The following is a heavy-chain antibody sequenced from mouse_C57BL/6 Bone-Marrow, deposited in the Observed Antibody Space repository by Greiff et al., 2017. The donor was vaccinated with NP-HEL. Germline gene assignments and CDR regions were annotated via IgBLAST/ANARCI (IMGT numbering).Heavy chain of an antibody. V-gene: IGHV5-6*01. CDR1: GFTFSSYG. Sequence: EVQLQQSGGDLVKPGGSLKLSCAASGFTFSSYGMSWVRQTPDKRLEWVATISSGGSYTYYPDSVKGRFTISRDNAKNTLYLQMSSLKSEDTAMYYCALLLFAYWGQGTLVTVSA. J-gene: IGHJ3*01. D-gene: IGHD2-1*01. CDR2: ISSGGSYT. CDR3: ALLLFAY.